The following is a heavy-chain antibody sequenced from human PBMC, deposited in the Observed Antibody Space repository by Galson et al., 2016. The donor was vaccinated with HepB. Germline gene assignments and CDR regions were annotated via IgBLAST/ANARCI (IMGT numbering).Heavy chain of an antibody. J-gene: IGHJ4*02. V-gene: IGHV4-31*03. D-gene: IGHD5-18*01. CDR1: GGSISSGGHY. CDR2: IYYSGNT. CDR3: ARRRGYTNGGLDY. Sequence: TLSLTCTVSGGSISSGGHYWSWIRQHPGKGLEWIGYIYYSGNTYYNPSLKSRVTISVDTSKNQFSLKLSSVTAADTAMYYCARRRGYTNGGLDYWGQGTLVTVSS.